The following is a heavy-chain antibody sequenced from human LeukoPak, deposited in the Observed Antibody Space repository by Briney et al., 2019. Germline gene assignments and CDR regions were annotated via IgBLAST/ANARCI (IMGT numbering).Heavy chain of an antibody. Sequence: ASVKVSCKASGYTFTSYGISWVRQAPGQGLEWMGWISAYNGNTNYAQKLQGRVTMTTDTSTSTAYMELRSLRSDDTALYYCARDNQIYMVVTTWGSSFNTLFDYWGQGTLVTVSS. J-gene: IGHJ4*02. CDR1: GYTFTSYG. D-gene: IGHD4/OR15-4a*01. CDR2: ISAYNGNT. V-gene: IGHV1-18*01. CDR3: ARDNQIYMVVTTWGSSFNTLFDY.